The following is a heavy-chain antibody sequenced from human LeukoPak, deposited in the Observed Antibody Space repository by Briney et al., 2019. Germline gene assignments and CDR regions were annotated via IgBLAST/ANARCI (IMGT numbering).Heavy chain of an antibody. Sequence: GRSLRLSCAAPGFTFDDYVMHWVRQAPGKGLEWVPGISWNSGNIGYADSVKGRFTISRGNAKSSLYLQMNSLRAEDTALYYCSHSGSYYKGAGDYWGQGTLVTVSS. V-gene: IGHV3-9*01. CDR3: SHSGSYYKGAGDY. CDR1: GFTFDDYV. CDR2: ISWNSGNI. J-gene: IGHJ4*02. D-gene: IGHD3-10*01.